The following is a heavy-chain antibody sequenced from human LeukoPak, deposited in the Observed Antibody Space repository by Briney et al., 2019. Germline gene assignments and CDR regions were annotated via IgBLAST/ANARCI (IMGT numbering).Heavy chain of an antibody. D-gene: IGHD5-24*01. J-gene: IGHJ3*02. CDR1: GCSISSSNGYY. Sequence: SETLSLTCTVSGCSISSSNGYYWGWIRQPPGKGLEWIGSLYCSGSTYYNPSLKSRVSISVDTSQKHFSLKLTSVTAADTALYFCARDWGRDGYSASFDIWGQGTMVTVSS. CDR2: LYCSGST. V-gene: IGHV4-39*07. CDR3: ARDWGRDGYSASFDI.